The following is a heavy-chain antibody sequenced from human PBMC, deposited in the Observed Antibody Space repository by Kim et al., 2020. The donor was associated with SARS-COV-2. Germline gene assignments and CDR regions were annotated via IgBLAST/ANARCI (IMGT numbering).Heavy chain of an antibody. D-gene: IGHD6-19*01. J-gene: IGHJ6*02. CDR2: INHSGST. Sequence: SETLSLTCAVYGGSFSGYYWSWIRQPPGKGLEWIGEINHSGSTNYNPSLKSRVTISVDTSKNQFSLKLSSVTAADTAVYYCARGRGGVAVAGRYYYYYGMDVWGQGTTVTVSS. CDR3: ARGRGGVAVAGRYYYYYGMDV. CDR1: GGSFSGYY. V-gene: IGHV4-34*01.